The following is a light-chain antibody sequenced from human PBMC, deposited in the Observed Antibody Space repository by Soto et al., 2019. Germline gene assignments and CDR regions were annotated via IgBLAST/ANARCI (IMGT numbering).Light chain of an antibody. Sequence: QAALTQPASVSGSPGQSITISCTGTSSDVGGYNYVSWYQQHPGKDPKLMIYEVSNRPSGVSNRFSGSKSGNTASLTISGLQDEDEADYYCSSYTSSSARVFGGGTKLTVL. V-gene: IGLV2-14*01. CDR2: EVS. CDR1: SSDVGGYNY. CDR3: SSYTSSSARV. J-gene: IGLJ3*02.